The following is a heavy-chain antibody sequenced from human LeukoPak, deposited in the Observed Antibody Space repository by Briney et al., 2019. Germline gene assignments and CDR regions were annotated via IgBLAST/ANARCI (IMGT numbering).Heavy chain of an antibody. D-gene: IGHD1-26*01. V-gene: IGHV1-18*01. J-gene: IGHJ4*02. CDR1: GYTFTSYG. Sequence: ASVKVSCKASGYTFTSYGISWVRQAPGQGLEWMGWISAYNGNTNYAQKLQGRVTMTTDTSTSTAYMELRSLRSDDTAMYYCARVADPYSGSYFDYWGQGTLVTVSS. CDR3: ARVADPYSGSYFDY. CDR2: ISAYNGNT.